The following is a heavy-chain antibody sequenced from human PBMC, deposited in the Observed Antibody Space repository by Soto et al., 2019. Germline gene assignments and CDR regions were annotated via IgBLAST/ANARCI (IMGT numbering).Heavy chain of an antibody. CDR1: GFTFSSYA. V-gene: IGHV3-23*01. Sequence: GGSLRLSCAASGFTFSSYAMSWVRQAPGKGLEWVSAISGSGGSTYYADSVKGRFTISRDNSKNTLYLQMNSLRAEDTAVYYCAKEGPDEYSSSSGYYYYGMDVWGQGTTVTVSS. J-gene: IGHJ6*02. CDR2: ISGSGGST. D-gene: IGHD6-6*01. CDR3: AKEGPDEYSSSSGYYYYGMDV.